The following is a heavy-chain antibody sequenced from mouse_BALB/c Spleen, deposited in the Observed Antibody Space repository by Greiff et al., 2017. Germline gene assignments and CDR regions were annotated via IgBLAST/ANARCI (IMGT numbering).Heavy chain of an antibody. D-gene: IGHD1-2*01. V-gene: IGHV1-66*01. CDR1: GYSFTSYY. CDR3: AREVRLRAMDY. J-gene: IGHJ4*01. CDR2: IFPGSGNT. Sequence: VQLQQSGPELVKPGASVKISCKASGYSFTSYYIHWVKQRPGQGLEWIGWIFPGSGNTKYNEKFKGKATLTADTSSSTAYMQLSSLTSEDSAVYFCAREVRLRAMDYWGQGTSVTVSS.